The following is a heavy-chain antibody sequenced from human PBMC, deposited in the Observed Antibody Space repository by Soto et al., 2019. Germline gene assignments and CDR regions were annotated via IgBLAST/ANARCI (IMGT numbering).Heavy chain of an antibody. CDR1: GGSISSYY. D-gene: IGHD6-19*01. J-gene: IGHJ4*02. Sequence: SETLSLTCTVSGGSISSYYWSWIRQPPGKGLEWIGYIYYSGSTNYNPSLKSRVTISVDTSKNQFSLKLSSVTAADTAVYYCASSMAGQWMVPYWGQGSLVTVSS. CDR2: IYYSGST. V-gene: IGHV4-59*01. CDR3: ASSMAGQWMVPY.